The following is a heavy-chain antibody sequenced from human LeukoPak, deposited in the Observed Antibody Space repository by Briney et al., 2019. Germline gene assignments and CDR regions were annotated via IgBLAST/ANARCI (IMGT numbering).Heavy chain of an antibody. V-gene: IGHV1-2*02. Sequence: GASVKVSCKASGYTFTSYGISWVRQAPGQGLEWMGWINPNSGGTNYAQKFQGRVTMTRDTSISTAYMELSRLRSDDTAVYYCARGRWLSYFQHWGQGTLVTVSS. D-gene: IGHD3-22*01. CDR3: ARGRWLSYFQH. CDR1: GYTFTSYG. J-gene: IGHJ1*01. CDR2: INPNSGGT.